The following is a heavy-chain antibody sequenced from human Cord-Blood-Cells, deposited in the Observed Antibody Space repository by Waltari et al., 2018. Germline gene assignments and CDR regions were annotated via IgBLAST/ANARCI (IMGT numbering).Heavy chain of an antibody. J-gene: IGHJ4*02. CDR2: IIPIFGTA. CDR3: ARGTRGGITIFGVVFDY. Sequence: QVPLVQSGAEVKKPGFSVKVSCKASGGTFSSYAISWVRQPPGQGLEWMGGIIPIFGTANYAQKFQGRVTITADESTSTAYMELSSLRSEDTAVYYCARGTRGGITIFGVVFDYWGQGTLVTVSS. CDR1: GGTFSSYA. V-gene: IGHV1-69*01. D-gene: IGHD3-3*01.